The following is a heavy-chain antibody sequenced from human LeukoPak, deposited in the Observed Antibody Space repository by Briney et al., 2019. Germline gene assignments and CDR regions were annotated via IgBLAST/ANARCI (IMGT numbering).Heavy chain of an antibody. V-gene: IGHV3-30*18. J-gene: IGHJ4*02. D-gene: IGHD3-10*01. CDR1: GFTFSSYG. CDR3: AKVTGIMVFDY. CDR2: ISYDGSNK. Sequence: AGGSLRLSCAASGFTFSSYGMHWVRQAPGKGLEWVAVISYDGSNKYYADSVKGRFTISRDNSKNTLYLQMNSLRAEDTAVYYCAKVTGIMVFDYWGQGTLVAVSS.